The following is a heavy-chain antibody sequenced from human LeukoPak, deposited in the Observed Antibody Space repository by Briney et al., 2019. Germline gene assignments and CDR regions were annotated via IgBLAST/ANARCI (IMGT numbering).Heavy chain of an antibody. Sequence: HPGGSLRLSCAASGFTFSSYGMSWVRQAPGKGLEWVSAISGSGGSTYYADSVKGRFTISRDNSKNTLYLQMNSLRAEDTAVYYCANSRVLRYFDWLSSPFGYFDYWGQGTLVTVSS. D-gene: IGHD3-9*01. CDR1: GFTFSSYG. V-gene: IGHV3-23*01. CDR2: ISGSGGST. J-gene: IGHJ4*02. CDR3: ANSRVLRYFDWLSSPFGYFDY.